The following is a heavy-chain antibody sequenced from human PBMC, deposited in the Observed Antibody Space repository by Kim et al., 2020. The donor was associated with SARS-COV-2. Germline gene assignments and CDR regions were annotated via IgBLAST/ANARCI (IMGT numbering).Heavy chain of an antibody. V-gene: IGHV3-21*01. D-gene: IGHD3-10*01. CDR3: ARDMTPSGSGSSPFDY. Sequence: VKGRFTISRDNAKNSLYLQMNSLRAEDTAVYYCARDMTPSGSGSSPFDYWGQGTLVTVSS. J-gene: IGHJ4*02.